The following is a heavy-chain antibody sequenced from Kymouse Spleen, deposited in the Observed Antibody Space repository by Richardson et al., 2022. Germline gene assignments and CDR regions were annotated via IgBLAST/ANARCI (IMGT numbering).Heavy chain of an antibody. D-gene: IGHD3-22*01. CDR1: GFTFSSYS. J-gene: IGHJ6*02. V-gene: IGHV3-21*03. CDR2: ISSSSSYI. CDR3: ARSYYYDSSGYPHYYYYYGMDV. Sequence: EVQLVESGGGLVKPGGSLRLSCAASGFTFSSYSMNWVRQAPGKGLEWVSSISSSSSYIYYADSVKGRFTISRDNAKNSLYLQMNSLRAEDTAVYYCARSYYYDSSGYPHYYYYYGMDVWGQGTTVTVSS.